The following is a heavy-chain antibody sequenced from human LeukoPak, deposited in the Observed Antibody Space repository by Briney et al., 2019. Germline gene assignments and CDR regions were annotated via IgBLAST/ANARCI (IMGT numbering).Heavy chain of an antibody. CDR2: INHSGST. CDR1: GGSFSGCY. J-gene: IGHJ4*02. CDR3: AESIAVAGHYFDY. D-gene: IGHD6-19*01. V-gene: IGHV4-34*01. Sequence: SETLSLTCAVYGGSFSGCYWSWIRQPPGKGLEWIGEINHSGSTNYNPSLKSRVTISVDTSKNQFSLKLSSVTAADTAVYYCAESIAVAGHYFDYWGQGTLVTVSS.